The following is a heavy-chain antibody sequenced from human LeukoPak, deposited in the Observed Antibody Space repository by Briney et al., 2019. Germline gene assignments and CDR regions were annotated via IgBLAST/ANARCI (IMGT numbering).Heavy chain of an antibody. J-gene: IGHJ4*02. CDR2: ISYDGSNK. V-gene: IGHV3-30-3*01. CDR3: ARNYYDSSGSVVDY. Sequence: PGGSLRLSCSASGFTFSSYAMPWVRQAPGKGLGWVAVISYDGSNKYCADSVKGRFTISRDNSKNTLYLQMNSLRAEDTAVYYCARNYYDSSGSVVDYWGQGTLVTVAS. CDR1: GFTFSSYA. D-gene: IGHD3-22*01.